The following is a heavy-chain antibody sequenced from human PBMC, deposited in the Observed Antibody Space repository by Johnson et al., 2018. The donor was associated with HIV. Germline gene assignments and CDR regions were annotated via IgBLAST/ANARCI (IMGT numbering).Heavy chain of an antibody. Sequence: QVQLVESGGGVVQPGRSLRLSCAASGFTFSSYAMHWVRQAPGKGLEWVAVISYDGSTKYYADSVKGRFTISRDNSKNTLYLQMNSLRAEDTAVYYCARARLGELLWAFDIWGQGTMVTVSS. CDR2: ISYDGSTK. D-gene: IGHD1-26*01. J-gene: IGHJ3*02. V-gene: IGHV3-30*04. CDR1: GFTFSSYA. CDR3: ARARLGELLWAFDI.